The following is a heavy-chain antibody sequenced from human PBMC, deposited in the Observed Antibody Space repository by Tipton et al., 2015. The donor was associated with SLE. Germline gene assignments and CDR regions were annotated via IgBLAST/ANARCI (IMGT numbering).Heavy chain of an antibody. Sequence: LRLSCTVSGGSISSYYWSWIRQPPGKGLEWIGYSYYSGSTNYNPSLKSRVTISVDTSKNQFSLKLSSVTAADTAVYYCARGACLDAFDIWGQGTMVTVSS. J-gene: IGHJ3*02. D-gene: IGHD2-2*01. CDR3: ARGACLDAFDI. CDR1: GGSISSYY. V-gene: IGHV4-59*01. CDR2: SYYSGST.